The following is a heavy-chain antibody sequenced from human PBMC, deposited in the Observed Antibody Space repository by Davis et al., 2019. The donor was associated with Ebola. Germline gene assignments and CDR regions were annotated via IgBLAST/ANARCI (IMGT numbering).Heavy chain of an antibody. D-gene: IGHD5-12*01. CDR3: VRGAGWLLDY. CDR2: ISDSGDFS. J-gene: IGHJ4*02. V-gene: IGHV3-23*01. Sequence: PGGSLRLSCAASGFTFSSYAMSWVRQAPGKGLEWVSTISDSGDFSYYADSVKGRFTISRDNAKNSLFLQMNGLTVDDTAVYYCVRGAGWLLDYWGQGTLVTVSS. CDR1: GFTFSSYA.